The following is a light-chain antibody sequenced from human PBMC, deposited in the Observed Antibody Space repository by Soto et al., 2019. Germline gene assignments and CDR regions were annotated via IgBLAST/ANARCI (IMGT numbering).Light chain of an antibody. CDR1: QPLNNN. CDR2: GTS. J-gene: IGKJ1*01. V-gene: IGKV3D-15*01. Sequence: IVMTHSRATLSVCPGDRATLSCIAWQPLNNNVAWYQHKPGQAPRLLIYGTSTRATGIPDRFSGSGSGTDFTLTISRREPEDFAVYYCQQRVGSPPTWTFGQGTKVDI. CDR3: QQRVGSPPTWT.